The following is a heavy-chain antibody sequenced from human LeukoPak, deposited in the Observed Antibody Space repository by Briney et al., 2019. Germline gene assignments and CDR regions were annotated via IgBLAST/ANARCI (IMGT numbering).Heavy chain of an antibody. J-gene: IGHJ3*02. V-gene: IGHV3-7*01. CDR1: GFTFSSYA. Sequence: PGGSLRLSCAASGFTFSSYAMSWVRQAPGKGLEWVANIKQDGSEKYYVDSVKGRFTISRDNAKNSLYLQMNSLRAEDTAVYYCARFGWLLDAFDIWGQGTMVTVSS. CDR3: ARFGWLLDAFDI. CDR2: IKQDGSEK. D-gene: IGHD4-23*01.